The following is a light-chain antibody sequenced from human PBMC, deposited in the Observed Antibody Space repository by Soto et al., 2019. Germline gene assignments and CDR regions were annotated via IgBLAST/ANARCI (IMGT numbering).Light chain of an antibody. CDR2: AAS. V-gene: IGKV3-20*01. Sequence: EIVLTQSPGTLSWSLGERATLSCGASQSVSQYLAWYQQKPGQAPRLLIYAASSRASGIPDRFSGSGSGTDFTLTINGLEPEDFVVYYCQQYATSARLTFGPGTNVDI. CDR3: QQYATSARLT. CDR1: QSVSQY. J-gene: IGKJ3*01.